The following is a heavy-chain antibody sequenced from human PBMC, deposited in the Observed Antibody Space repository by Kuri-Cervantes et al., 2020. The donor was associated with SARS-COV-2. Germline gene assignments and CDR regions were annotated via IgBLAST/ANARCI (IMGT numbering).Heavy chain of an antibody. D-gene: IGHD3-3*01. CDR3: ARGLWSGFYDAFDI. CDR1: GFTFSSYA. CDR2: ISYDGSNK. Sequence: GGSLRLSCAASGFTFSSYAMHWVRQAPGKGLEWVAVISYDGSNKYYADSVKGRFTIPRDNSKNTLYLQMNSLRAEDTAVYYCARGLWSGFYDAFDIWGQGTMVTVSS. V-gene: IGHV3-30-3*01. J-gene: IGHJ3*02.